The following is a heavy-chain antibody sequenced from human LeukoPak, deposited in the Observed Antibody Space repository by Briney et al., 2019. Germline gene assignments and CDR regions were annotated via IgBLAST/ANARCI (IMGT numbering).Heavy chain of an antibody. CDR2: IVHSGNT. D-gene: IGHD2-2*01. V-gene: IGHV4-34*01. J-gene: IGHJ6*02. Sequence: SETLSLTCAVYGGSFGGYYWSWIRQPPGKGLEWIGEIVHSGNTKYNPSLKSRVTISVDTSKNQFSLKLNSVTAADTGVYYCARGRACTSTSCYAPNYYYYYGMDVWGQGTTVTVSS. CDR1: GGSFGGYY. CDR3: ARGRACTSTSCYAPNYYYYYGMDV.